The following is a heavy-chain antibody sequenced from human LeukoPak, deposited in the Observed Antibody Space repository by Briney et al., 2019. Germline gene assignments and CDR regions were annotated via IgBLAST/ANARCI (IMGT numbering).Heavy chain of an antibody. Sequence: ASETLSLTCTVSGGSISSYYWSWIRQPPGKGLEWIWYIYTSGSTNYNPSLKSRVTISVDTSKNQFSLKLSSVTAADTAVYYCARLMSHDAFDIWGQGTMVTVSS. J-gene: IGHJ3*02. CDR2: IYTSGST. V-gene: IGHV4-4*09. CDR3: ARLMSHDAFDI. CDR1: GGSISSYY.